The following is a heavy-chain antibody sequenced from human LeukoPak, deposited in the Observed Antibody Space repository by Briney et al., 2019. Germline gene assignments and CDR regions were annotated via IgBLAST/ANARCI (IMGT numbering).Heavy chain of an antibody. Sequence: ASVKVSCKASGYTFTGYYMHWVRQAPGQGLEWMGWINPNSGGTNYAQKFQGRVTISVDTSKNQFSLKLSSVTAADTAVYYCARLEVGATSIDYWGQGTLVTVSS. CDR3: ARLEVGATSIDY. CDR2: INPNSGGT. V-gene: IGHV1-2*02. D-gene: IGHD1-26*01. CDR1: GYTFTGYY. J-gene: IGHJ4*02.